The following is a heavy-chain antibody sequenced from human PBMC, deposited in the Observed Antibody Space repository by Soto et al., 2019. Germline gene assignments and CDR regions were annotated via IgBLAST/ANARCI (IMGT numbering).Heavy chain of an antibody. CDR3: AADSFGYSSGWYRGWYFDL. J-gene: IGHJ2*01. D-gene: IGHD6-19*01. CDR1: GFTFTSSA. CDR2: IVVGSGNT. Sequence: ASVKVSCKASGFTFTSSAVQWVRQARGQRLEWIGWIVVGSGNTNYAQKFQERVTITRDMSTSTAYMELSSLRSEDTAVYYCAADSFGYSSGWYRGWYFDLWGRGTLVTVSS. V-gene: IGHV1-58*01.